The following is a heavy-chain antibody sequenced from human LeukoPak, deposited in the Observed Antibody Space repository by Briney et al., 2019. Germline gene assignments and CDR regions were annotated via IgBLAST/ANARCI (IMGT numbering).Heavy chain of an antibody. CDR1: GGSISSGGYS. J-gene: IGHJ4*02. CDR2: TYHSGST. Sequence: SETLSLTCAVSGGSISSGGYSWSWIRQPPGKGLEWIGYTYHSGSTYYNPSLKSRVTISVDRSKNQFSLKLSSVTAADTAVYYCARVLGGYFDYWGQGTLVTVSS. D-gene: IGHD3-16*01. V-gene: IGHV4-30-2*01. CDR3: ARVLGGYFDY.